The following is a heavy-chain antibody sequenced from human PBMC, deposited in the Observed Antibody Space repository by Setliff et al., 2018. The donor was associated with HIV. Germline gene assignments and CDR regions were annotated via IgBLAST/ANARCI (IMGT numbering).Heavy chain of an antibody. D-gene: IGHD6-13*01. CDR2: IYYSGST. CDR1: GGSISSSTYY. Sequence: SETLSLTCTVSGGSISSSTYYWSWIRQPPGKGLEWIGYIYYSGSTNYNPSLKSRVTISVDTSKNQFSLKLSSVTAADTAVYYCARGIAAAEGYFDYWGQGTLVTVSS. CDR3: ARGIAAAEGYFDY. J-gene: IGHJ4*02. V-gene: IGHV4-61*05.